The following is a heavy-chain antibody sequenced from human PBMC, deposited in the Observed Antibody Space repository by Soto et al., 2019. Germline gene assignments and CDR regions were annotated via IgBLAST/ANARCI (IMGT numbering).Heavy chain of an antibody. CDR1: GGSISSSSYY. D-gene: IGHD6-13*01. CDR2: IYYSGST. Sequence: PSETLSLTCTVSGGSISSSSYYWGWIRQPPGKGLEWIGSIYYSGSTYYNPSLKSRVTISVDTSKNQFSLKLSSVTAADTAVYYCARHLRSSSWYGIQYFQHWGQGTLVTVSS. J-gene: IGHJ1*01. CDR3: ARHLRSSSWYGIQYFQH. V-gene: IGHV4-39*01.